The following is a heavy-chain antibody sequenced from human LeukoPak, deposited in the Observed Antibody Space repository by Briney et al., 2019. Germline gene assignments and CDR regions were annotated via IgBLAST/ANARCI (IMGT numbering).Heavy chain of an antibody. D-gene: IGHD4-17*01. Sequence: GGSLRLSCAASGFTFSDYYMSWIRQAPGKGLEWVSYISSSSSYTNYADSVKGRFTISRDNAKNSLYLQMNSLRAEDTAVCYCARGPYGDYNWFDPWGQGTLVTVSS. CDR1: GFTFSDYY. J-gene: IGHJ5*02. V-gene: IGHV3-11*05. CDR2: ISSSSSYT. CDR3: ARGPYGDYNWFDP.